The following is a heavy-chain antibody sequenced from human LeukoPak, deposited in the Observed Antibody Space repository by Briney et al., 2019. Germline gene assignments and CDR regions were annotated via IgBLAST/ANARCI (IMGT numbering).Heavy chain of an antibody. D-gene: IGHD3-9*01. J-gene: IGHJ4*02. CDR3: ARTYYDILTGYPSLWVYFDY. CDR2: IKQDGSEK. Sequence: GGSLRLSCAASGFTFSSYWMSWVRQAPGKGLEWVANIKQDGSEKYYVDSVKGRFTISRDNAKNSLYLQMNSLRAEDTAVYYCARTYYDILTGYPSLWVYFDYWGQGTLVTVSS. CDR1: GFTFSSYW. V-gene: IGHV3-7*01.